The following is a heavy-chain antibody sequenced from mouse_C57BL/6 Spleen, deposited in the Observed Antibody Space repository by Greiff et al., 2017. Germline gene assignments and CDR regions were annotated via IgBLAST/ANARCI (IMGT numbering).Heavy chain of an antibody. CDR2: IHPNSGST. V-gene: IGHV1-64*01. Sequence: QVQLQQPGAELVKPGASVKLSCKASGYTFTSYWMHWVKQRPGQGLEWIGMIHPNSGSTNYNEKFKSKATLTVDKSSSTAYMQLSSLTSEDSAVYYCARPSPYDGDYYDMDYWGQGTSVTVSS. CDR3: ARPSPYDGDYYDMDY. J-gene: IGHJ4*01. D-gene: IGHD2-3*01. CDR1: GYTFTSYW.